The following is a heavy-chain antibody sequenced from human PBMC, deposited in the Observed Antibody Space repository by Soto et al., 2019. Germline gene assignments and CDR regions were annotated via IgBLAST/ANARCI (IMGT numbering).Heavy chain of an antibody. CDR2: ISTNSRYI. CDR3: ARDAICSGGGCYQWDFGY. D-gene: IGHD2-15*01. J-gene: IGHJ4*02. Sequence: GGSLRLSCAASGFTFSSYAMSWVRQAPGKGLEWVSSISTNSRYINYADSVRGRFTISRDNAKKSLYLQMNSLRAEDTAVYYCARDAICSGGGCYQWDFGYWGQGTLVTVSS. V-gene: IGHV3-21*01. CDR1: GFTFSSYA.